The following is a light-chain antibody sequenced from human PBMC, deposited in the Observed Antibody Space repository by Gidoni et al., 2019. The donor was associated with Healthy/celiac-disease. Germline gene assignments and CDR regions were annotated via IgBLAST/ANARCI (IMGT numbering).Light chain of an antibody. CDR1: SSNIGSKY. Sequence: QSLLTQPPSASGTPGPRVTISCSRSSSNIGSKYVYWYQQLPGTAPKLLIYRNNQRPSGAPDRLAGFKSGTSASLAISGLRSEHEADYYCAAWEDSLSGRVVFGGGTKLTVL. J-gene: IGLJ2*01. V-gene: IGLV1-47*01. CDR3: AAWEDSLSGRVV. CDR2: RNN.